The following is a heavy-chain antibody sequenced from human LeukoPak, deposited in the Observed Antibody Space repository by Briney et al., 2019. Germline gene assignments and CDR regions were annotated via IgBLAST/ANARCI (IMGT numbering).Heavy chain of an antibody. Sequence: SETLSLTCTVSGDSISSFYWSWIRQPPGKGLEWIGYISYSGSTNYNPSLKSRVTISVDTSKNQFSLKLTSVTAADTAVYYCAREGSRDFWSGPVYYFDYWGQGTLVTVSS. V-gene: IGHV4-59*01. D-gene: IGHD3-3*01. CDR1: GDSISSFY. CDR2: ISYSGST. J-gene: IGHJ4*02. CDR3: AREGSRDFWSGPVYYFDY.